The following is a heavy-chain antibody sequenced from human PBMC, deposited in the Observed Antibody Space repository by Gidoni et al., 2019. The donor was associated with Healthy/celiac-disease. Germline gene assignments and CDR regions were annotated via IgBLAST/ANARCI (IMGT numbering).Heavy chain of an antibody. CDR1: GFTFSSYA. CDR3: AKDRWGTTVTTPFDY. J-gene: IGHJ4*02. CDR2: ISGSGGST. D-gene: IGHD4-17*01. Sequence: EVQLLASGGGLVQPGGSLRLSCAASGFTFSSYAMSWVRPAPGKGLEWVSAISGSGGSTYYADSVKGRFTISRDNSKNTLYLQMNSLRAEDTAVYYCAKDRWGTTVTTPFDYWGQGTLVTVSS. V-gene: IGHV3-23*01.